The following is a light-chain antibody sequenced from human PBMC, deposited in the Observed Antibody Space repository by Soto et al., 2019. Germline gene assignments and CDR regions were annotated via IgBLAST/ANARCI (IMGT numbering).Light chain of an antibody. J-gene: IGKJ4*01. CDR1: QGISSW. Sequence: DIQMTQSPSSVSASIGDRVTITCRASQGISSWLDWYQQKPGKAPKLLIYAASTLKSGVPSRFSGSGSGTDFPLTISSLQPEDFATYYCQQANSFPLTFGGGTKVEIK. CDR3: QQANSFPLT. CDR2: AAS. V-gene: IGKV1D-12*01.